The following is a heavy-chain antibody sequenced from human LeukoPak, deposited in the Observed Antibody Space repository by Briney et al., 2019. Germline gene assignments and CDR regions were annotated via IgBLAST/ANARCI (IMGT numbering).Heavy chain of an antibody. CDR2: INHSGST. J-gene: IGHJ5*02. Sequence: SETLSLTCAVYGGSFSGYYWSWIRQPPGKGLEWIGEINHSGSTNYNPSLKSRVTISVDTSKNQFSLKLSSVTAADTAVYYCARVILRYDFWSGYDPRGWFDPWGQGTLVTVSS. V-gene: IGHV4-34*01. CDR3: ARVILRYDFWSGYDPRGWFDP. D-gene: IGHD3-3*01. CDR1: GGSFSGYY.